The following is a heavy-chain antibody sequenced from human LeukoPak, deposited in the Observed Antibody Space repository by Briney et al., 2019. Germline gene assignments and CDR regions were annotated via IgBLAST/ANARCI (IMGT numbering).Heavy chain of an antibody. V-gene: IGHV3-30-3*01. D-gene: IGHD3-3*01. CDR2: ISYDGSNK. CDR3: ARDYDFDRYYYYGMDV. Sequence: GGSLRLSCAASGFTFSSYAMHWVRQAPGKGLEWVAVISYDGSNKYYADSVKGRFTFSRDNSKNTLYLQMNSLRAEDTAVYYCARDYDFDRYYYYGMDVWGQGTTVTVSS. J-gene: IGHJ6*02. CDR1: GFTFSSYA.